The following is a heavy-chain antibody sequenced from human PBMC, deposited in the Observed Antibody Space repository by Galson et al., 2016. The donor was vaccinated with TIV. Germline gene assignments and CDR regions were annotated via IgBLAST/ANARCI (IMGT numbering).Heavy chain of an antibody. CDR2: ISDDGTKR. J-gene: IGHJ4*02. CDR3: ASELFDF. CDR1: GFVFSDYA. Sequence: SLRLSCAASGFVFSDYAIHWVRQAPGKGLEWVAVISDDGTKRYHTDSVRGRFSISRDNSDETVHLQMNSLRVDDSAMSYCASELFDFWGQGTLVTVSS. V-gene: IGHV3-30*04.